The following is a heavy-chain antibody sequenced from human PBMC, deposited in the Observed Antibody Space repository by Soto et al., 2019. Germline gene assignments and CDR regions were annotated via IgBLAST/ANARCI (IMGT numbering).Heavy chain of an antibody. CDR1: GYTFTGYY. Sequence: ASVKVSCKASGYTFTGYYMHWVRQAPGQGLEWMGWINPNSGGTNYAQKFQGRVTMTRDTSISTAYMGLSRLRSDDTAVYYCASMYSSGWLYYYYYGMDVWGQGTTVTVSS. J-gene: IGHJ6*02. V-gene: IGHV1-2*02. D-gene: IGHD6-19*01. CDR3: ASMYSSGWLYYYYYGMDV. CDR2: INPNSGGT.